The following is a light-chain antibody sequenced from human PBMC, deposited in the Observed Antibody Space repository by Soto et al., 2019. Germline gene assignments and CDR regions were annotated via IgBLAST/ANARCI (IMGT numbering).Light chain of an antibody. J-gene: IGLJ3*02. CDR3: AAWDDSLSGFRGV. CDR2: SNN. CDR1: SSNIGSNT. V-gene: IGLV1-44*01. Sequence: QSVLTQPPSASGTPGQRVTISCSGSSSNIGSNTVNWYQQLPGTAPKLLIYSNNQRPSGVPDRFSGSKSGTSASLAISGLESEDEADYYCAAWDDSLSGFRGVFGGGTKLTVL.